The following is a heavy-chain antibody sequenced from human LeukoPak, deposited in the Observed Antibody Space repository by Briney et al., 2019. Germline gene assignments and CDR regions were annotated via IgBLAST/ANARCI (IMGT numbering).Heavy chain of an antibody. CDR2: ISGDGGST. D-gene: IGHD6-19*01. CDR3: AKAAYSRRSGWYVGWFDP. J-gene: IGHJ5*02. CDR1: GFTFDDYA. V-gene: IGHV3-43*02. Sequence: TGGSLRLSCAASGFTFDDYAMHWVRQAPGKGLEWVSLISGDGGSTYYADSVKGRFTISRDNSKNSLYLQMNSLRTEDTALYYCAKAAYSRRSGWYVGWFDPWGQGTLVTVSS.